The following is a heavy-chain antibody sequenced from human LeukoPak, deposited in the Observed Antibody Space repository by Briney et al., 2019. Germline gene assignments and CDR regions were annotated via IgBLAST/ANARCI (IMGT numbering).Heavy chain of an antibody. CDR3: ATVTSTS. J-gene: IGHJ5*02. CDR1: GHTFTSYD. V-gene: IGHV1-8*01. D-gene: IGHD4-17*01. Sequence: ASVKVSCKASGHTFTSYDINWVRQATGRVLEWRGCIDHDRGITGCAQLFRGRVTMTSNTSISTAYMELSSVKSEDRAVYSCATVTSTSWGQGTLVTVSS. CDR2: IDHDRGIT.